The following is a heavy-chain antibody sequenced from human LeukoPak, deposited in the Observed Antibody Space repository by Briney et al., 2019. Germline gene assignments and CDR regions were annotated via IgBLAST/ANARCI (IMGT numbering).Heavy chain of an antibody. CDR3: TTVKTYCSGGSCYYDHYYGMDV. CDR2: IKSKAYGGTT. V-gene: IGHV3-15*07. Sequence: PGGPLRLSCAASGFTFSDAWMNWVRQAPGKGLEWVGHIKSKAYGGTTDSAAPVKGRFTISRDDSKSTLYLQMNSLKIEDTAVYYCTTVKTYCSGGSCYYDHYYGMDVWGQGTAVTVSS. J-gene: IGHJ6*02. CDR1: GFTFSDAW. D-gene: IGHD2-15*01.